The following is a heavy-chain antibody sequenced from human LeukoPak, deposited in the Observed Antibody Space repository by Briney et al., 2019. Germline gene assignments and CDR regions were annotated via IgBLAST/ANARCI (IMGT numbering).Heavy chain of an antibody. J-gene: IGHJ6*04. CDR2: IYHSGST. CDR1: GGSISSSNW. Sequence: PSETLSLTCAVSGGSISSSNWWSWVRQPPGKGLEWIGEIYHSGSTNYNPSLKSRGTISVDKSKNQFSLKLSSVTAADTAVYYCARDRIVVVPYYYYGMDVWGKGTTVTVSS. CDR3: ARDRIVVVPYYYYGMDV. V-gene: IGHV4-4*02. D-gene: IGHD2-2*01.